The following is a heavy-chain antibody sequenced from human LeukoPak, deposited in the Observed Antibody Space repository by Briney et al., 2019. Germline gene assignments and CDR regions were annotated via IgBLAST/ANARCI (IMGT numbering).Heavy chain of an antibody. CDR3: ARLRALSYYDSSGNLYYFEY. D-gene: IGHD3-22*01. Sequence: PSETLSLTCTVSGGSIRSYYWSWLRQPPGKGLEWIGFMYYSGITDYNPSLKSRVTISVDTSKNQFSLKLTSVTAADTAVYYCARLRALSYYDSSGNLYYFEYWGQGTLVTVSS. J-gene: IGHJ4*02. CDR1: GGSIRSYY. CDR2: MYYSGIT. V-gene: IGHV4-59*01.